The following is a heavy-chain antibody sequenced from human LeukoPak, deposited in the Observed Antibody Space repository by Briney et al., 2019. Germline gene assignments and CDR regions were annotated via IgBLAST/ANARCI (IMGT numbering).Heavy chain of an antibody. CDR3: ARTRYSYGSAFDY. V-gene: IGHV3-11*04. CDR2: ISSSGSTI. D-gene: IGHD5-18*01. CDR1: GFTFSDYY. Sequence: GSLRLFCAASGFTFSDYYMSWIRQAPGKGLEWVSYISSSGSTIYYADSVKGRFTISRDNAKNSLYLQMNSLRAEDTAVYYCARTRYSYGSAFDYWGQGTLVTVSS. J-gene: IGHJ4*02.